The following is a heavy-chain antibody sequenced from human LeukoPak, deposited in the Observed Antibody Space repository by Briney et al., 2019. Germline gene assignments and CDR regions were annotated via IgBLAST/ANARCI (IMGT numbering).Heavy chain of an antibody. CDR3: ARRYYYGSGSYSSPSFDY. J-gene: IGHJ4*02. CDR2: IYPGDSDT. D-gene: IGHD3-10*01. Sequence: KGGESLKISCKGSGYSFTSYWIGWVRQMPGKGLEWMGIIYPGDSDTRYSPSFQGQVTISADKSISTAYLQWSSLKASDTAMYYCARRYYYGSGSYSSPSFDYWGQGTLVTVSS. CDR1: GYSFTSYW. V-gene: IGHV5-51*01.